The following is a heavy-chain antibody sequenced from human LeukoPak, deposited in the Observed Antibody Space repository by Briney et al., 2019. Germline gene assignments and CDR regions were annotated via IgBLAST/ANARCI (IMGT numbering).Heavy chain of an antibody. D-gene: IGHD4-17*01. CDR3: ARGGYGDRIDY. J-gene: IGHJ4*02. CDR2: INPSGGST. Sequence: ASVKVSCKASGYTFIRYYMHWVRQPPGQGLKWMGIINPSGGSTSYAQKFQGRVTMTRDTSTSTVYMELSRLRSEDTAVYYCARGGYGDRIDYWGQGTLVSVSS. V-gene: IGHV1-46*01. CDR1: GYTFIRYY.